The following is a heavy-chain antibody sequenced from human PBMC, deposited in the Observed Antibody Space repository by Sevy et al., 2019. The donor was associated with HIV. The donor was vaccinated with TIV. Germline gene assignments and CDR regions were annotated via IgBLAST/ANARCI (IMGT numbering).Heavy chain of an antibody. V-gene: IGHV3-21*06. Sequence: GGSLRLSCAASGFSFNRYFMNWVRQTPGKGLEWVSYISGGSGYIFYAASVKGRFTISRDNANNSLYLQMNGLRDEDMAVYYCARVDYYCALYYCDHWGQGILVTVSS. J-gene: IGHJ4*02. D-gene: IGHD3-10*01. CDR3: ARVDYYCALYYCDH. CDR2: ISGGSGYI. CDR1: GFSFNRYF.